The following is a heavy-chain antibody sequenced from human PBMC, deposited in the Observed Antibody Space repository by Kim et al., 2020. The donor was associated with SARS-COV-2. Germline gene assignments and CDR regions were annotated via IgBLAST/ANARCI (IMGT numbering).Heavy chain of an antibody. CDR3: AREGPVFDILTGYNTQNFDY. J-gene: IGHJ4*02. D-gene: IGHD3-9*01. Sequence: GGSLRLSCAASGFNFGAYWMTWVRQAPGKGLEWVANIKQDGSEKNYVDSVWGRFTISRDNAKNSLFLQMNSLRADDTAVYYCAREGPVFDILTGYNTQNFDYWGQGTLVTVSS. V-gene: IGHV3-7*01. CDR1: GFNFGAYW. CDR2: IKQDGSEK.